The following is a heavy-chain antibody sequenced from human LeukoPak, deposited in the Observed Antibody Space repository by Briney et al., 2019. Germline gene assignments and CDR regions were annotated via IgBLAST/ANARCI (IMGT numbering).Heavy chain of an antibody. V-gene: IGHV1-3*01. CDR1: GYIFTSYA. CDR2: INVGNANT. J-gene: IGHJ4*02. Sequence: ASVKVSCKASGYIFTSYAMHWVRQAPGQRLEWMGWINVGNANTKYSQKFQGRVTFTRDTSASTAYMELSSLRSEDTAVYYCARDAMATAFWGQGTLVTVSS. CDR3: ARDAMATAF. D-gene: IGHD5-24*01.